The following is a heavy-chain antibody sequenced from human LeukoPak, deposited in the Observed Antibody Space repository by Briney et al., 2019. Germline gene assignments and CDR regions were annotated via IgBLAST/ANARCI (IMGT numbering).Heavy chain of an antibody. CDR1: GVLEWSLLDQ. J-gene: IGHJ2*01. CDR2: IYYTGST. Sequence: SETLSLTCSLWGVLEWSLLDQCPRIRQSPGKGLEWIGSIYYTGSTSYNPSLKSRVTIYLDTSKNQFALNLNSVTAADTTVYFCVPPLSYANCYFDLWGRGTLVTVSS. CDR3: VPPLSYANCYFDL. D-gene: IGHD1-26*01. V-gene: IGHV4-39*01.